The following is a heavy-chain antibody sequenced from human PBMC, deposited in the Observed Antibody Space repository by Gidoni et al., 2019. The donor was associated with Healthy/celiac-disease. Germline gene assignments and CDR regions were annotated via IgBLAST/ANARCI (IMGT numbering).Heavy chain of an antibody. Sequence: QVQLVESGGGVVQPGRSLRLSCAASGFTFSSYGMHWVRQAPGKGLEWVAVISYDGSNKYYAESVKGRFTISRDNSKNTLYLQMNSLRAEDTAVYYCAKVKQLVLGNWGQGTLVTVSS. D-gene: IGHD6-6*01. J-gene: IGHJ4*02. CDR1: GFTFSSYG. V-gene: IGHV3-30*18. CDR2: ISYDGSNK. CDR3: AKVKQLVLGN.